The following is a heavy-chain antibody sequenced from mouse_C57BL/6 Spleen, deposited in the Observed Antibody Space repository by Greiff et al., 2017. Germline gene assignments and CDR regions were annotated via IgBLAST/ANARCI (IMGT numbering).Heavy chain of an antibody. Sequence: VQLQQPGAELVKPGASVKMSCKASGYTFTSYWITWVKQRPGQGPEWIGDIYPGSGSTNYNEKFKGKATLPVDTSSSTAYMQLSSLTSEDSAVYYCARECDYYGSSCFAYWGQGTLVTVSA. CDR3: ARECDYYGSSCFAY. V-gene: IGHV1-55*01. D-gene: IGHD1-1*01. CDR2: IYPGSGST. CDR1: GYTFTSYW. J-gene: IGHJ3*01.